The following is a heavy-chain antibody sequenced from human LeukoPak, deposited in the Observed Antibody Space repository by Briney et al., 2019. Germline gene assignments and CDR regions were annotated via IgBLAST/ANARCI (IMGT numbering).Heavy chain of an antibody. D-gene: IGHD3-3*01. CDR2: ISSSSSYI. Sequence: GGSLRLSCAASGFTFSSYSMNWVRQAPGKGLEWVSSISSSSSYIYYADSVKGRFTISRDNAKNSLYLQMNSLRAEDTAVYYCARGGEAWSGYRYYFDYWGQGTLVTASS. J-gene: IGHJ4*02. V-gene: IGHV3-21*01. CDR3: ARGGEAWSGYRYYFDY. CDR1: GFTFSSYS.